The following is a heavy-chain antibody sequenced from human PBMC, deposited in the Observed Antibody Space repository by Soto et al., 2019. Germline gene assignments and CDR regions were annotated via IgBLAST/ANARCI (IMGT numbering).Heavy chain of an antibody. CDR3: ARGGTAHYVFWSDPRGDWLAS. D-gene: IGHD3-3*01. CDR2: LSPATGKTKT. CDR1: GYTFTNYD. V-gene: IGHV1-8*01. Sequence: QVQLLQSGAEVKRPGASVKVSCRASGYTFTNYDVSWVRQAAGQGPEWMGWLSPATGKTKTTYLPPFRARVSMTWDTSVATAYLEVLDLTSDDTAVYYCARGGTAHYVFWSDPRGDWLASWGQGTLVTVSS. J-gene: IGHJ5*01.